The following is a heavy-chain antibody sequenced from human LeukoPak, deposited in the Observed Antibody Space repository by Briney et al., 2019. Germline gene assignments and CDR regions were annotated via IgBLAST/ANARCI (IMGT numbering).Heavy chain of an antibody. D-gene: IGHD3-22*01. CDR2: ISSSSSYI. CDR3: ARDRYDRSGYYDY. J-gene: IGHJ4*02. CDR1: GFTFSSYS. V-gene: IGHV3-21*01. Sequence: PGGSLRLSCAASGFTFSSYSMNWVRQAPGKGLEWVSSISSSSSYIYHADSVKGRFTISRDNAKNSLYLQMNSLRAEDTAVYYCARDRYDRSGYYDYWGQGTLVTVSS.